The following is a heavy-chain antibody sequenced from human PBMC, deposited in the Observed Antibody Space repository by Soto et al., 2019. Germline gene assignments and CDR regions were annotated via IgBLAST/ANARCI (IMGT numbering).Heavy chain of an antibody. CDR2: IYYSGTT. CDR3: AREGYNYNGMDV. Sequence: QEQLEESGPGLVKPSQTLSLTCSVSGVSINSGDYYWSWIRQQPGKGLEWIGYIYYSGTTYYNPSLNSRVTMSLDISENQFSLKLTSVTAADTAVYYCAREGYNYNGMDVWGQGTMVTVSS. CDR1: GVSINSGDYY. D-gene: IGHD3-10*01. V-gene: IGHV4-31*03. J-gene: IGHJ6*02.